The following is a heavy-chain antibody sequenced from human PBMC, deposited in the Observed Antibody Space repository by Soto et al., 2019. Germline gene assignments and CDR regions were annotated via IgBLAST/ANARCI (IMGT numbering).Heavy chain of an antibody. CDR3: AKGRQQSSYNGLDV. D-gene: IGHD6-13*01. J-gene: IGHJ6*02. CDR1: GFTFSSYA. Sequence: EVHLLESGGGLIQPGGSLTLSCAASGFTFSSYAMSWVRQAPGKGLEWVSAISNSGDTTNYVDSVKGRFTISRDNSKNTLNLQMNSLRVEEAAIYYCAKGRQQSSYNGLDVWGQGTTVTVSS. V-gene: IGHV3-23*01. CDR2: ISNSGDTT.